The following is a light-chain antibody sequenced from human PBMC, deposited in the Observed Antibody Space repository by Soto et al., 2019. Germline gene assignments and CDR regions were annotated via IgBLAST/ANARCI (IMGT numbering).Light chain of an antibody. CDR3: HQYDTYSP. Sequence: IQLAQSPATLSVSVGDRVTITCRASQSIGSWLAWYQLKPGKAPKLLIYKASSLESGVPSRFSGSGSGTEFTLSINRLQPDDFSTYYYHQYDTYSPFGRGTKVEIK. J-gene: IGKJ4*02. CDR1: QSIGSW. CDR2: KAS. V-gene: IGKV1-5*03.